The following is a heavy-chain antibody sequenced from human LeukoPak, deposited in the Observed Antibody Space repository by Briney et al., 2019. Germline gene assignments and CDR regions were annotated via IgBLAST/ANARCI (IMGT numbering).Heavy chain of an antibody. CDR2: IYYSGST. V-gene: IGHV4-31*03. D-gene: IGHD5-18*01. CDR1: GGSISSGGYY. CDR3: ATALRAGYSYGYLDY. J-gene: IGHJ4*02. Sequence: SQALSLTCTVSGGSISSGGYYWNWIRQHPGKGLEWIGYIYYSGSTYYNPSLKSRVTISVDTSKNQFSLKLSSVTAADTAVYYCATALRAGYSYGYLDYWGQGTLVTVSS.